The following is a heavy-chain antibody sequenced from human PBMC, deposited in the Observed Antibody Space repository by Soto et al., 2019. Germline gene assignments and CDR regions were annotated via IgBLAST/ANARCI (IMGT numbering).Heavy chain of an antibody. CDR1: GFTFSEYA. V-gene: IGHV3-23*01. J-gene: IGHJ6*02. CDR3: AKDVEEGLPYYGMDV. Sequence: EVEILESGGALVQPGGSLRLSCSVSGFTFSEYAMNWVRQAPGKGMEWISAVSGRGDGTFYADSVKGRFTISRDNFKNTVYMHMNSLTVDDTAVYSCAKDVEEGLPYYGMDVWGRGTTVTVSS. CDR2: VSGRGDGT.